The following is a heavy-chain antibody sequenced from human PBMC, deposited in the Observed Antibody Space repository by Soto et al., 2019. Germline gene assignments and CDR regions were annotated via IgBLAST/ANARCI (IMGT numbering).Heavy chain of an antibody. V-gene: IGHV1-69*12. CDR3: SRDRGPSSGYYPYWFDP. Sequence: QVQLVQSGAEVKKHGSSVKVSCNASGGTFSSYAITWVRQAPGQGLEWMGGIIPIFGTANYAQKFQDRVTITADESTSTAYMELSSLRSEDTAVYYCSRDRGPSSGYYPYWFDPWGQGTLVTVSS. D-gene: IGHD3-22*01. J-gene: IGHJ5*02. CDR2: IIPIFGTA. CDR1: GGTFSSYA.